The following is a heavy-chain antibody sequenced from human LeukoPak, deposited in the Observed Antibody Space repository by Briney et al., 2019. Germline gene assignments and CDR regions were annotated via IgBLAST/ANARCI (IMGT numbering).Heavy chain of an antibody. Sequence: SETLSLTCSVSGGSISSSNYYWSWIRQPAGKGLEWIGSIYYSGSTYYNPSLKSRVTISVDTSKNQFSLKLSSVTAADTAVYYCARGRRIMITFGGVIVRGPLDYWGQGTLVTVSS. CDR1: GGSISSSNYY. CDR2: IYYSGST. V-gene: IGHV4-39*07. D-gene: IGHD3-16*02. J-gene: IGHJ4*02. CDR3: ARGRRIMITFGGVIVRGPLDY.